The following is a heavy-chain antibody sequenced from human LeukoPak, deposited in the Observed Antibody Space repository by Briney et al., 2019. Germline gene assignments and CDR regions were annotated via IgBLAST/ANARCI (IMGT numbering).Heavy chain of an antibody. V-gene: IGHV1-2*02. J-gene: IGHJ6*03. CDR2: INPNSGGT. D-gene: IGHD6-19*01. CDR3: ARSSGWYFYYYYYYMDV. Sequence: VASVKVSCKASGYTFTGYYMHWVRQAPGQGLEWMGWINPNSGGTNYAQKFQGRVTMTRDTSISTAYMELSRLRSDDTAVYYCARSSGWYFYYYYYYMDVWGKGTTATISS. CDR1: GYTFTGYY.